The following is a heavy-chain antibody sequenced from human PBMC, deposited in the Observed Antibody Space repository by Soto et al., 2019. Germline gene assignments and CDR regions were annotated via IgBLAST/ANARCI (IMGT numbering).Heavy chain of an antibody. V-gene: IGHV3-49*04. Sequence: SLRLSGTASGFTFGDYAMSWVRQARGKGLEWVGFIRSKAYGGTTEYAASVKGRFTISRDDSKSIAYLQMNSLKTEDTAVYYCARLSGSYSGYFDYWGQGTLVTVSS. CDR3: ARLSGSYSGYFDY. J-gene: IGHJ4*02. CDR1: GFTFGDYA. CDR2: IRSKAYGGTT. D-gene: IGHD1-26*01.